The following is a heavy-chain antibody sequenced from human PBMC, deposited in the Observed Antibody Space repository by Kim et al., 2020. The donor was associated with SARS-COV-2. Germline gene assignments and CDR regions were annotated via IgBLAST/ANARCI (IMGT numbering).Heavy chain of an antibody. CDR2: IYYSGST. D-gene: IGHD6-13*01. V-gene: IGHV4-39*01. J-gene: IGHJ4*02. CDR1: GGSISSSSYY. Sequence: SETLSLTCTVSGGSISSSSYYWGWIRQPPGKGLEWIGSIYYSGSTYYNPSLKSRVTISVDTSKNQFSLKLSSVTAADTAVYYCARHPVAQQLPFDYWGQGTLVTVSS. CDR3: ARHPVAQQLPFDY.